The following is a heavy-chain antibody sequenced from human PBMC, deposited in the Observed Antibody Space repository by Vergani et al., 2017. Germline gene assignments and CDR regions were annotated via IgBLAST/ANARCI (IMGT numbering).Heavy chain of an antibody. J-gene: IGHJ4*02. CDR2: IYTSEST. D-gene: IGHD6-6*01. CDR3: ASEYSSSVGFLAY. CDR1: NDSVSNTFYY. Sequence: QVQLQQWGAGLLKPSETLSLTCAVSNDSVSNTFYYWGWIRQTPGKGLEWIGSIYTSESTNYNPSLKSRVTMSVDTSKNQFSLKLSSVTAADTAVYYCASEYSSSVGFLAYWGQGTLVTVSS. V-gene: IGHV4-59*10.